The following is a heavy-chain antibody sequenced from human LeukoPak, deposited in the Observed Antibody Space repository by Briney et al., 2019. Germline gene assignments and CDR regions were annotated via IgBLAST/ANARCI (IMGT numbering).Heavy chain of an antibody. CDR2: INHSGST. Sequence: SETLSLTCAVYGGSLSGYYWSWIPQPPGKGLEWIGEINHSGSTNYNPSLKSRVTISVDTSKNQFSLKLSSATAADTAVYYCARDRRSSTNCYRSYAFDIWGQGTMVTVSS. CDR3: ARDRRSSTNCYRSYAFDI. CDR1: GGSLSGYY. D-gene: IGHD2-2*01. J-gene: IGHJ3*02. V-gene: IGHV4-34*01.